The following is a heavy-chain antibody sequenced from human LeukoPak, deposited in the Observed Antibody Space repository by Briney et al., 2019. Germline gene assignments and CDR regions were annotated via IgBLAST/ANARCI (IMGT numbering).Heavy chain of an antibody. CDR2: IWYDGSNK. CDR3: AKITMATTPNF. J-gene: IGHJ4*02. Sequence: PGGSLRLSCATSGFTFRSHAMHWVRQSPGKGLEWVAQIWYDGSNKYYADSVKGRFSVSRDNSKNTLYLQMNSLRVEDTAVYYCAKITMATTPNFWGQGTLVTVSS. CDR1: GFTFRSHA. V-gene: IGHV3-33*06. D-gene: IGHD3-10*01.